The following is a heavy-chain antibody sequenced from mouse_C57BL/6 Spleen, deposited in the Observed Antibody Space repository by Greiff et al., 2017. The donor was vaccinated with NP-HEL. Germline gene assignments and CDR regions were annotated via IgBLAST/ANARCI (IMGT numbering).Heavy chain of an antibody. D-gene: IGHD4-1*01. CDR1: GFTFSSYA. V-gene: IGHV5-4*03. CDR2: ISDGGSYT. J-gene: IGHJ2*01. CDR3: ARGGTGTGGYFDY. Sequence: DVMLVESGGGLVKPGGSLKLSCAASGFTFSSYAMSWVRQTPEKRLEWVATISDGGSYTYYPDNVKGRFTISRDNAKNNLYLQMSHLKSEDTAMYYCARGGTGTGGYFDYWGQGTTLTVSS.